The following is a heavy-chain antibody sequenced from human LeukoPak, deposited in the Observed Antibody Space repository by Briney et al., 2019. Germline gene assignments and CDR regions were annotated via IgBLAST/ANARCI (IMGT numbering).Heavy chain of an antibody. CDR1: GYSFTSYW. CDR3: ARHVPYYDFWSGYSDY. CDR2: IYPGDSDT. D-gene: IGHD3-3*01. V-gene: IGHV5-51*01. J-gene: IGHJ4*02. Sequence: GESLKISCKGSGYSFTSYWIGWVRQTPGKGLEWMGIIYPGDSDTRYSPSFQGQVTISADKSISTAYPQWSSLKASDTAMYYCARHVPYYDFWSGYSDYWGQGTLVTVSS.